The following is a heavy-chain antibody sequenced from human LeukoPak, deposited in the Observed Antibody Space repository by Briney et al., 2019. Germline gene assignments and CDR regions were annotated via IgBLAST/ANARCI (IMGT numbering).Heavy chain of an antibody. CDR1: GGSISDYY. Sequence: SETLSLTCTVSGGSISDYYWNWMRQPPGKGLEWIGYIYYSGRTNYNPSLKSRVSISVDTSKNQFSLKLSSVTAADTAVYYCAREWELQAFDSWGQGTLVTVSS. CDR2: IYYSGRT. CDR3: AREWELQAFDS. D-gene: IGHD1-26*01. J-gene: IGHJ5*01. V-gene: IGHV4-59*01.